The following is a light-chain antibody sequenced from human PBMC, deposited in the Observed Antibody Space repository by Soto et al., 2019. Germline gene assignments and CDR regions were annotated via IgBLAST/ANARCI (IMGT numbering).Light chain of an antibody. Sequence: QSVLTQPRSVSGSPGQSVTISCTGTSTDVGAYNYVSWYQQHPGKAPKLIIYDVTNRPSGVPDRFSGSKSGNTASLTISGLQTEDEADYSCCSYAGRYTLVFGVGTKLTVL. CDR1: STDVGAYNY. CDR2: DVT. J-gene: IGLJ2*01. V-gene: IGLV2-11*01. CDR3: CSYAGRYTLV.